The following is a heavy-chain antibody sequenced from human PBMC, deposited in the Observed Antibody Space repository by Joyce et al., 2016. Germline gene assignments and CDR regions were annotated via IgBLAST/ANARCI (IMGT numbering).Heavy chain of an antibody. CDR2: INPNTGET. CDR3: AREKLLVVRNYYYYMDV. D-gene: IGHD2-8*02. CDR1: GYTFTVYY. J-gene: IGHJ6*03. V-gene: IGHV1-2*02. Sequence: QVQLVQSGPAVRTPGASVKVSCKASGYTFTVYYIHWVRQAPGQGLEWVGLINPNTGETIHAENFQGRVTMTRVTSVTTAYLELSGLTSDDTAVYFCAREKLLVVRNYYYYMDVWGKGTTVTVSS.